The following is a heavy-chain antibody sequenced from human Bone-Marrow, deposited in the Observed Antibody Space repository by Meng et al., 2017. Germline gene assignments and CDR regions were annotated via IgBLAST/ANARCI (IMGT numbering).Heavy chain of an antibody. J-gene: IGHJ1*01. V-gene: IGHV3-23*01. CDR1: GFTFSSYA. CDR2: ISGSGGST. D-gene: IGHD6-19*01. Sequence: ETLSLTCAASGFTFSSYAMSWVRQAPGKGLEWVSAISGSGGSTYYADSVKGRFTISRDNSKNTLYLQMNSLRAEDTAVYYCAVGRGDDHIAVAARFQHWGQGTLVTVSS. CDR3: AVGRGDDHIAVAARFQH.